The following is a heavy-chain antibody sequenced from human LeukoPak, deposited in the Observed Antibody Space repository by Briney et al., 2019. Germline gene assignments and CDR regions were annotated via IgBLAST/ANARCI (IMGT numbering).Heavy chain of an antibody. CDR2: IIPILGTA. CDR1: GGTFSSYA. CDR3: ARQSNSYGVDFDY. Sequence: ASVKVSCKASGGTFSSYAISWVRQAPGQGLEGMGRIIPILGTANYAQKFQGRVTINTEESTSTAYMEVSSLRSEDTAVYYCARQSNSYGVDFDYWGQGTLVTVSS. D-gene: IGHD5-18*01. V-gene: IGHV1-69*11. J-gene: IGHJ4*02.